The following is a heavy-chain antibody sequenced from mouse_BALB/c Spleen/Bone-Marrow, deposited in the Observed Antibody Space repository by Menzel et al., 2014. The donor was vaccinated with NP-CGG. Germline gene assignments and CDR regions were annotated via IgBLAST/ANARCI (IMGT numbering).Heavy chain of an antibody. CDR2: INPSNGGT. D-gene: IGHD1-1*01. CDR1: GYTFSSYY. V-gene: IGHV1S81*02. CDR3: TRSNYGYWYFDV. Sequence: ESGAELVKPGASVKLSCKASGYTFSSYYMYWVKQRPGQGLEWIGEINPSNGGTKFNEKFKSKATLTVGKSSSTAYMQLSGLTSEDSAVYYCTRSNYGYWYFDVWGAGTTVTVSS. J-gene: IGHJ1*01.